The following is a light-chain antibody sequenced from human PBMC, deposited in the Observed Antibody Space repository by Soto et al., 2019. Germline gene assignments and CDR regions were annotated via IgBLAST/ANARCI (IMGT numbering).Light chain of an antibody. V-gene: IGKV3D-15*01. CDR1: QSVSSN. Sequence: EIVMTQSPATLSVSPGERATLSCRASQSVSSNLAWYQQKPGQAHRLLIYGASTRATGIPARFSGSGSGTDFTLTISSLHSEDFAVYYCQQYNNWPIFGGGTKVEIK. CDR2: GAS. CDR3: QQYNNWPI. J-gene: IGKJ4*01.